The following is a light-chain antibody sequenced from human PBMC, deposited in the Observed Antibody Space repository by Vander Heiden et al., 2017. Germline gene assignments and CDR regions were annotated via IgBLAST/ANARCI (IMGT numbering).Light chain of an antibody. V-gene: IGKV3-20*01. J-gene: IGKJ1*01. Sequence: EIVFTQPPATPSLSPGERATLSSRASQSVSSSYLAWYQQKPGQAPKLLIYGASSRATGIPDRFSGSGSGTDFTLSISRLEAEDFAVYYCQQNGSSPGTFGQGTKVEIK. CDR1: QSVSSSY. CDR2: GAS. CDR3: QQNGSSPGT.